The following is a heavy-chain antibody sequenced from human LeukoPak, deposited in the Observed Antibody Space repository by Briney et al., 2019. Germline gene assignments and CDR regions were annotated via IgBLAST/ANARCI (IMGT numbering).Heavy chain of an antibody. CDR1: DFPVSDNY. CDR2: ISNYGVT. CDR3: GASGSYYTPSYY. Sequence: GGSLRLSCVISDFPVSDNYMSWVRQAPGRGLEWVSVISNYGVTHYADSVKGRFTISRDDSNDTVFLQMSSLRPEDTAVYYCGASGSYYTPSYYWGQGTLVTVSS. V-gene: IGHV3-53*01. J-gene: IGHJ4*02. D-gene: IGHD3-10*01.